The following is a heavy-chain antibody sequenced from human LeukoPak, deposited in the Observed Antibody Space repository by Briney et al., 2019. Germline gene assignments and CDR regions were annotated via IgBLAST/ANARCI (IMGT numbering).Heavy chain of an antibody. CDR3: ARDAEGSSIDY. Sequence: PGGSLRLSCAASGFTFNNAWMNWVRQAPGKGLVWVSRINSDGSSTSYADSVKGRFTISRDNAKNTLYLQMNSLRAEDTAVYYCARDAEGSSIDYWGQGTLVTVSS. V-gene: IGHV3-74*01. CDR2: INSDGSST. D-gene: IGHD6-13*01. J-gene: IGHJ4*02. CDR1: GFTFNNAW.